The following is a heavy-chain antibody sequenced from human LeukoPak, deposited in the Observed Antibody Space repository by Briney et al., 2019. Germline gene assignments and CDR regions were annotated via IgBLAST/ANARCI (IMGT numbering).Heavy chain of an antibody. D-gene: IGHD1-26*01. J-gene: IGHJ4*02. CDR3: ARLWVGGLSWRPLDY. CDR1: GYSFTSYW. CDR2: IYPGDSDT. Sequence: GESLKISCKGSGYSFTSYWIGWVRQMPGKGLEWMRIIYPGDSDTRYSPSFQGQVTISADKSISTAYLQWSSLKASDTAMYYCARLWVGGLSWRPLDYWGQGTLVTVSS. V-gene: IGHV5-51*01.